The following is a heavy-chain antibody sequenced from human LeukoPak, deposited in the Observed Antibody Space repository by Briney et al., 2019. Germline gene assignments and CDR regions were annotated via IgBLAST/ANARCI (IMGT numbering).Heavy chain of an antibody. CDR3: ARTPGYSRSYRY. Sequence: SETLSLTCAVDGGSFSGYYWSWIRQPPGKGLEWIGEINHSGSTNYNPSLKSRVTISVDTSKNQFSLKLTSVTAAGTAVYYCARTPGYSRSYRYWGQGILVTVSS. D-gene: IGHD6-6*01. J-gene: IGHJ4*02. CDR2: INHSGST. CDR1: GGSFSGYY. V-gene: IGHV4-34*01.